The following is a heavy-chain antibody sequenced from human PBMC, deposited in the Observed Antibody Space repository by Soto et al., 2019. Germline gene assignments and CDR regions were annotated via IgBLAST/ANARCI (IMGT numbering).Heavy chain of an antibody. CDR3: ARGREVPYYYYYGMDV. V-gene: IGHV4-31*03. Sequence: SETLSLTCTVSGCSITTGGHYWSWIRQLPGKGLEWIGYVYYRASSYYNPTLKSRVGISIDASKNQFSLKLNSVTAADTAVYFCARGREVPYYYYYGMDVWGQGTTVT. CDR1: GCSITTGGHY. J-gene: IGHJ6*02. CDR2: VYYRASS.